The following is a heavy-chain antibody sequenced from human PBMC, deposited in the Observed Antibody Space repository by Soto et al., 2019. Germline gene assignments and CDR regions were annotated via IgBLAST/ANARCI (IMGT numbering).Heavy chain of an antibody. D-gene: IGHD3-22*01. Sequence: SVKVSCKASGGTFSSYAISWVRQAPGQGLEWMGGIIPIFGTANYAQKFQGRVTITAGESTSTAYMELSSLRSEDTAVYYCASYYDSSGYYYDNYWGQGTLVTVSS. V-gene: IGHV1-69*13. J-gene: IGHJ4*02. CDR1: GGTFSSYA. CDR2: IIPIFGTA. CDR3: ASYYDSSGYYYDNY.